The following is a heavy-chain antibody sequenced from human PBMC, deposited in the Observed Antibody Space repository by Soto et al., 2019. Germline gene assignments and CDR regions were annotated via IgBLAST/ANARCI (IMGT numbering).Heavy chain of an antibody. V-gene: IGHV3-15*07. CDR1: GFTFKVAW. CDR3: TSTIFGVVIPGGYYYGMDV. D-gene: IGHD3-3*01. Sequence: GGSLRLSCVASGFTFKVAWMNWVRQAPGKGLEWVGRVKSKVDGGTIDYAAPVKGRFTISRDDSKDTVYLQMNSLKTEDTAVYYCTSTIFGVVIPGGYYYGMDVWGQGTTVTVSS. CDR2: VKSKVDGGTI. J-gene: IGHJ6*02.